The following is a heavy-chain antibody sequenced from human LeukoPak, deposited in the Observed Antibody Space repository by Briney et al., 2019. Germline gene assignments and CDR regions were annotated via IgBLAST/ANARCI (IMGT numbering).Heavy chain of an antibody. CDR3: ARDRGGLAVAGRFDP. D-gene: IGHD6-19*01. CDR1: GFIFSSYG. CDR2: IWYDGSRK. V-gene: IGHV3-33*01. J-gene: IGHJ5*02. Sequence: PGGSLRLSCAASGFIFSSYGMHWVRQAPGKGLEWVALIWYDGSRKFYADSVKGRFIISRDDSKNTLYLQMKSLRVEDTAVYFCARDRGGLAVAGRFDPWGQGTLVTVSS.